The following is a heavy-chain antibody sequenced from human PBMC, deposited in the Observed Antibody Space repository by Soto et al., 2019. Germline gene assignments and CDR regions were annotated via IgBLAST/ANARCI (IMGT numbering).Heavy chain of an antibody. D-gene: IGHD6-19*01. Sequence: QVQLQESGPGLVKPSETLSLTCTVSGGSISSYYWSWIRQPPGKGLEWIGYIYYSGSTNYNPSLKSRVTISVDTSKNQFSLKLSSVTAADTAVYYCARDRVAVADYYYYGMDVWGQGTTVTVSS. CDR2: IYYSGST. CDR1: GGSISSYY. J-gene: IGHJ6*02. V-gene: IGHV4-59*01. CDR3: ARDRVAVADYYYYGMDV.